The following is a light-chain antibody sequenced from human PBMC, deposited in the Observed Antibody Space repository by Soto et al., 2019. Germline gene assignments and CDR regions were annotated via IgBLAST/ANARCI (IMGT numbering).Light chain of an antibody. J-gene: IGLJ1*01. Sequence: ALNQPASVSGSPGQSITISCTGTSSDVGGYNYVSWYQQHPGKAPKLMIYDVSNRPSGVSNRFSGSKSGNTASLTISGLQAEDEADYYCSSYTSSSTPYVFGTGTKVTVL. CDR2: DVS. CDR1: SSDVGGYNY. CDR3: SSYTSSSTPYV. V-gene: IGLV2-14*01.